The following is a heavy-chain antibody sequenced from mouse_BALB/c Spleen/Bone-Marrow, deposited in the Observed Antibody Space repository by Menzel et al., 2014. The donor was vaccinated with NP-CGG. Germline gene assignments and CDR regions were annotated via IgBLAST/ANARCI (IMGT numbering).Heavy chain of an antibody. V-gene: IGHV1-14*01. D-gene: IGHD2-14*01. CDR2: INPYNDGT. Sequence: EVKLQESGPELVKPGASVKMSCKASGYTFTSYVMHWVKQKPGQGLEWIGYINPYNDGTKYNEKFKGKATLTSDKSSSIAYMELSSLTSEDSAAYYCARNYRYDGFAYWGQGTLVTVSA. CDR3: ARNYRYDGFAY. J-gene: IGHJ3*01. CDR1: GYTFTSYV.